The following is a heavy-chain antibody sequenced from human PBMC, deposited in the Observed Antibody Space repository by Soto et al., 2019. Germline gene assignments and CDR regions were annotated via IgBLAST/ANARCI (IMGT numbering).Heavy chain of an antibody. CDR2: IYPGDSDT. J-gene: IGHJ6*02. V-gene: IGHV5-51*01. D-gene: IGHD6-19*01. CDR3: ARYSVAGTWSYYYGMDV. CDR1: GYSFTSYW. Sequence: GESLKISCKGSGYSFTSYWIGWVRQMPGKGLEWMGIIYPGDSDTRYSPSFQGQVTISADKSISTAYLQWSSLKASDTAMYYCARYSVAGTWSYYYGMDVWGQGTTVTVSS.